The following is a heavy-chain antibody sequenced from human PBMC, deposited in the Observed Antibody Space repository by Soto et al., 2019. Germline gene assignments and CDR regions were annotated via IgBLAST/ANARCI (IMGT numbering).Heavy chain of an antibody. CDR3: ARALYNWNYRYGMDV. V-gene: IGHV3-30-3*01. D-gene: IGHD1-7*01. CDR2: ISYDGSNK. Sequence: PGGSLRLSCAASGFTFSSYAMHWVRQAPGKGLEWVAVISYDGSNKYYADSVKGRFTISRDNSKNTLYLQMNSLRAEDTAVYYCARALYNWNYRYGMDVWGQGTTVTVSS. CDR1: GFTFSSYA. J-gene: IGHJ6*02.